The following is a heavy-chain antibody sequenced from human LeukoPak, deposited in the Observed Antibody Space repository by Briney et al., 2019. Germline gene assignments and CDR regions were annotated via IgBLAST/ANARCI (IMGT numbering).Heavy chain of an antibody. D-gene: IGHD3-16*01. CDR3: ARDRWGYFDY. V-gene: IGHV3-30-3*01. Sequence: GRSLRLSCAASGFTFSSYAMHWVRQAPGKGLEWVAVISYDGSNKYYADSVKGRFTISRDNSKNTLYLQMNSLRAEDTAVYYCARDRWGYFDYWGQGTLVTVSS. CDR1: GFTFSSYA. CDR2: ISYDGSNK. J-gene: IGHJ4*02.